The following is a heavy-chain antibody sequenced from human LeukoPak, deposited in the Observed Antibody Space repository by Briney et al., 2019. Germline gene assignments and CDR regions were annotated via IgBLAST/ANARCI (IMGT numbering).Heavy chain of an antibody. J-gene: IGHJ5*02. CDR1: GFTFSSYA. V-gene: IGHV3-23*01. D-gene: IGHD3-10*01. Sequence: GGSLRLSCAASGFTFSSYAMTWVRQAPGKGLEWVSAISGSGGGTYNADSVKGRFTISKDNAKNSLYLQMNSLRAEDTAVYYCARALTSLVRGATDWFDPWGHGTLVTVSS. CDR3: ARALTSLVRGATDWFDP. CDR2: ISGSGGGT.